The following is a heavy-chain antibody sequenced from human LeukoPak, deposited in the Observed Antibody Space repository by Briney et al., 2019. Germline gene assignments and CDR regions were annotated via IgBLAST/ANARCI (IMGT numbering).Heavy chain of an antibody. Sequence: ASVKVSCKASGYTFTGYDMHWVRQAPGQGLEWMGWINPNSGGTNYAQKFQGRVTMTRDTSISTAYMELSRLRSDDTAVYYCARDRSGTSFSFDYWGQGTLVTVSS. CDR3: ARDRSGTSFSFDY. CDR1: GYTFTGYD. D-gene: IGHD1-1*01. J-gene: IGHJ4*02. CDR2: INPNSGGT. V-gene: IGHV1-2*02.